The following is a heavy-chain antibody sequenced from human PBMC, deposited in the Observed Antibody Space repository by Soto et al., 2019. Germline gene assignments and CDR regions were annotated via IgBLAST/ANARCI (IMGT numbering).Heavy chain of an antibody. CDR1: GYSFTSYW. V-gene: IGHV5-10-1*01. D-gene: IGHD6-13*01. Sequence: GESLKISCKGSGYSFTSYWISWVRQMPGKGLEWMGRIDPSDSYTNYSPSFQGHVTISADKSISTAYLQWSSLKASDTAMYYCASRYIAAAGGDLYYYYGMDVWGQGTTVTVSS. CDR2: IDPSDSYT. J-gene: IGHJ6*02. CDR3: ASRYIAAAGGDLYYYYGMDV.